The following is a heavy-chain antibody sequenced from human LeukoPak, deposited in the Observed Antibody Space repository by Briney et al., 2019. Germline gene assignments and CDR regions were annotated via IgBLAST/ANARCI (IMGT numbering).Heavy chain of an antibody. V-gene: IGHV3-30*02. D-gene: IGHD3-22*01. Sequence: PGGSLRLSCAASGFTFSNYGMHWVRQAPGKGLQWVAFVRHDGNNKYYADSVKGRFTTSRDNSKNSLYLQMNSLRSEDTALYYCAKARGLIGGAFDIWGQGTMVTVSS. CDR2: VRHDGNNK. CDR1: GFTFSNYG. CDR3: AKARGLIGGAFDI. J-gene: IGHJ3*02.